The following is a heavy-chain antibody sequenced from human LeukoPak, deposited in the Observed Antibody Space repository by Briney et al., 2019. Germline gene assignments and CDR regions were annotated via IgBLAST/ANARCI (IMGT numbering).Heavy chain of an antibody. CDR2: IYYSGRT. D-gene: IGHD3-3*01. CDR1: GGSISSSSYY. V-gene: IGHV4-39*01. Sequence: SETLSLTCTGSGGSISSSSYYWGWIRQPPGKGLEWIGSIYYSGRTYYNPSLKSRVTISVDTSKNQFSLKLSSVTAADTAVYYCASSYYDFWSGYPFDYWGQGTLVTVSS. J-gene: IGHJ4*02. CDR3: ASSYYDFWSGYPFDY.